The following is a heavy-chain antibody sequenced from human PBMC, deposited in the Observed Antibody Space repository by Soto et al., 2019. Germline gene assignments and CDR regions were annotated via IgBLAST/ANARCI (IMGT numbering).Heavy chain of an antibody. D-gene: IGHD1-20*01. V-gene: IGHV4-39*01. CDR2: SYYSGTT. CDR1: GASISVHSYY. CDR3: KRRYNWHENHFDN. Sequence: SETLSLTCTVSGASISVHSYYWTWIRQPPGKGLEWIGSSYYSGTTYFNPSLKSRATISVDTSKNQFSLRLTSVTAADTAIYYFKRRYNWHENHFDNCGPGAPGTVSS. J-gene: IGHJ4*02.